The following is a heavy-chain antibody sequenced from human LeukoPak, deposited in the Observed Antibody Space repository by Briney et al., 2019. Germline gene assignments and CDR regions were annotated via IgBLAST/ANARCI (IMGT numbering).Heavy chain of an antibody. Sequence: GASVKVSCKAPGGTFSSYAINWVRQAPGQGLEWMGGIIPIFGTTNYAQRFQGRVTITADESTSTAYMELSSLRSEDTAVYYCARRVLRRGYSGYGGLDYWGQGTLVTVSS. CDR1: GGTFSSYA. V-gene: IGHV1-69*13. CDR2: IIPIFGTT. J-gene: IGHJ4*02. CDR3: ARRVLRRGYSGYGGLDY. D-gene: IGHD5-12*01.